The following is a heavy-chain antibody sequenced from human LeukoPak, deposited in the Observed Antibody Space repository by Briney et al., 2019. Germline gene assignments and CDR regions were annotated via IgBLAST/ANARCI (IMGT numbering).Heavy chain of an antibody. CDR2: IYYSGST. CDR1: GGSISSSSYY. CDR3: ARHTIYDFWSGYLNWFDP. D-gene: IGHD3-3*01. Sequence: SETLSLTCTVSGGSISSSSYYWGWIRQPPGKGLEWIGSIYYSGSTYYNPSLKSRVTISVDTSKNQFSPKLSSVTAADTAVYYCARHTIYDFWSGYLNWFDPWGQGTLVTVSS. V-gene: IGHV4-39*01. J-gene: IGHJ5*02.